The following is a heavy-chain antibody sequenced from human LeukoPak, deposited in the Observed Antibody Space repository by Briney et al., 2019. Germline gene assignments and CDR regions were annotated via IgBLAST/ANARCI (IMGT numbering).Heavy chain of an antibody. J-gene: IGHJ3*02. CDR3: AGSGYLAGRNAFDI. CDR1: GYTLTELS. CDR2: FDPEDGET. D-gene: IGHD3-22*01. V-gene: IGHV1-24*01. Sequence: ASVKVSCKVSGYTLTELSMHWVRQAPGKGLEWMGGFDPEDGETIYAQKFQGRVTMTEDTSTDTAYMELSSLRPEDTAVYYCAGSGYLAGRNAFDIWGQGTMVTVSS.